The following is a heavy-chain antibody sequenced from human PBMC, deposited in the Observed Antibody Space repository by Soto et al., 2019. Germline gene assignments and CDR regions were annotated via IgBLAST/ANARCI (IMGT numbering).Heavy chain of an antibody. CDR2: IWYDGGTK. D-gene: IGHD2-8*02. V-gene: IGHV3-33*01. Sequence: GGSLRLSCAASGFTFNTDGMHWVRQVPGKGLQWVAVIWYDGGTKYYADSVRGRFTVSRDNSKNTLYLQMNSLRDEDTAVYYCARIDCTGNNCNPYYHYGMDVWGQGTTVTVSS. CDR1: GFTFNTDG. CDR3: ARIDCTGNNCNPYYHYGMDV. J-gene: IGHJ6*02.